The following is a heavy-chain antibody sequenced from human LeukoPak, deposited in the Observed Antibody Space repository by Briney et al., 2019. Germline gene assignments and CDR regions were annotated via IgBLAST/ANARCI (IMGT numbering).Heavy chain of an antibody. D-gene: IGHD3-16*01. Sequence: GGSLRLSCAASGFTFSDYYMSWIRQAPGKGLEWVANIKQDGSEKYYVDSVKGRFTISRDNAKNSLYLQMNSLRAEDTAVYYCARGLRLGEFLSWGQGTLVTVSS. V-gene: IGHV3-7*01. CDR2: IKQDGSEK. CDR1: GFTFSDYY. CDR3: ARGLRLGEFLS. J-gene: IGHJ4*02.